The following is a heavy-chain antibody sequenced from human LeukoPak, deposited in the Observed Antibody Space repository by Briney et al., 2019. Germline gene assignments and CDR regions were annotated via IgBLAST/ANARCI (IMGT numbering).Heavy chain of an antibody. CDR3: ARDQRFDYVWGSYPVAFDI. CDR1: GFTFSSYG. D-gene: IGHD3-16*01. Sequence: GGSLRLSCAASGFTFSSYGMHWVRQAPGKGLEWVAVISYDGSNKYYADSVKGRFTISRDNSKNTLYLQMNSLRAEDTAVYYCARDQRFDYVWGSYPVAFDIWGQGTMVTVSS. CDR2: ISYDGSNK. V-gene: IGHV3-30*03. J-gene: IGHJ3*02.